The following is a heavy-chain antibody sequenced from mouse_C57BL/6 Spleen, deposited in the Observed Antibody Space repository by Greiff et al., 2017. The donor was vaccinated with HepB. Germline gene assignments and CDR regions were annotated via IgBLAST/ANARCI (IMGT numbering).Heavy chain of an antibody. CDR3: ARGDDGYRFSY. D-gene: IGHD2-3*01. J-gene: IGHJ3*01. CDR2: ISDGGSYT. Sequence: EVKVEESGGGLVKPGGSLKLSCAASGFTFSSYAMSWVRQTPEKRLEWVATISDGGSYTYYPDNVKGRFTISRDNAKNNLYLQMSHLKSEDTAMYYCARGDDGYRFSYWGQGTLVTVSA. CDR1: GFTFSSYA. V-gene: IGHV5-4*03.